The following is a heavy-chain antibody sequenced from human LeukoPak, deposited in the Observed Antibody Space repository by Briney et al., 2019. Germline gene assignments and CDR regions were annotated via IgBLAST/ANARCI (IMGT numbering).Heavy chain of an antibody. V-gene: IGHV4-59*01. D-gene: IGHD5-24*01. Sequence: SETLSLTCTVSGGSISSYYWSWIRQPPGKGLECIGYIYYSGSTNYNPSLKSRVTISVDTSKNQFSLKLSSVTAADTAVYYCARSRHVEMATIFDYWGQGTLVTVSS. CDR3: ARSRHVEMATIFDY. CDR2: IYYSGST. CDR1: GGSISSYY. J-gene: IGHJ4*02.